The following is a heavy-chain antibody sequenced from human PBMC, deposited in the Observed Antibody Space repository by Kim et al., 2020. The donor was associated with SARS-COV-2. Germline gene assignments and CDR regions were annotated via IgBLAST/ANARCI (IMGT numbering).Heavy chain of an antibody. V-gene: IGHV4-59*01. CDR1: GGSISSYY. CDR2: IYYSGST. CDR3: ARVRLGTIFGVVNWFDP. D-gene: IGHD3-3*01. Sequence: SETLSLTCTVSGGSISSYYWSWIRQPPGKGLEWIGFIYYSGSTNYNPTLKRRVTISVDTSKNQFSLNLSSVTAADTAASYCARVRLGTIFGVVNWFDPWG. J-gene: IGHJ5*02.